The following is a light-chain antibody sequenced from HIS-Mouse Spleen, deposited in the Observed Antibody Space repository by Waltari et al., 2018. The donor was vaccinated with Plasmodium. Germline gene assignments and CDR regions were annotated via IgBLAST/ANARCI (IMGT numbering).Light chain of an antibody. V-gene: IGKV1-8*01. CDR2: AAS. CDR1: QGISCY. J-gene: IGKJ3*01. CDR3: QQYYSYPFT. Sequence: AIRMTQSPSSFSASTGDRVTITCRASQGISCYLAWYQQKPGKAPKLLIYAASTLQSGVPSRFRSSGSGTDFTLTISCLQSEDFATYYCQQYYSYPFTFGPGTKVDIK.